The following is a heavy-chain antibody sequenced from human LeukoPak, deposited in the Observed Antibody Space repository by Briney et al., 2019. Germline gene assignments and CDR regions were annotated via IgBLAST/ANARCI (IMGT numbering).Heavy chain of an antibody. V-gene: IGHV1-46*01. CDR3: ARDPPAESAFDI. CDR2: INPSGDST. CDR1: GYTFTSYY. J-gene: IGHJ3*02. D-gene: IGHD1-14*01. Sequence: ASVKVSCKASGYTFTSYYMYWVRQAPGQGLEWMGIINPSGDSTIYAQKFQGRVTMTRDTSTSTVYMELSSLRSEDTAVYYCARDPPAESAFDIWGQGTMVTVSS.